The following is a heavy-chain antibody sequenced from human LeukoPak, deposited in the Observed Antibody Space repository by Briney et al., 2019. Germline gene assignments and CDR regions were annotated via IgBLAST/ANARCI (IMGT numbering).Heavy chain of an antibody. J-gene: IGHJ6*02. D-gene: IGHD2-15*01. Sequence: SSETLSLTCTVSGASISSGSYYWSWIRQPPGKGLECIGYIYYSGSTNYNPSLKSRVTISVDTSKNQFSLKLSSVTAADTAVYYCATYCSGGSCYPYGMDVWGQGTTVTVSS. CDR2: IYYSGST. CDR3: ATYCSGGSCYPYGMDV. CDR1: GASISSGSYY. V-gene: IGHV4-61*01.